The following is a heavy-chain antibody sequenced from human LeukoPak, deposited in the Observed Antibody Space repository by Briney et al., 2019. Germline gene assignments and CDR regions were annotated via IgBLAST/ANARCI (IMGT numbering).Heavy chain of an antibody. CDR3: AKKLIGDVDYFDY. V-gene: IGHV3-30*02. CDR1: GFIFSTYG. Sequence: PGGSLRLFCAASGFIFSTYGMHWVRQAPGKGLEWVAYISYDGSRKNYADSVKGRFAISRDNSKNTLFLQMTSLKPEDTAVYYCAKKLIGDVDYFDYWGQGTLVTVSS. D-gene: IGHD3-22*01. CDR2: ISYDGSRK. J-gene: IGHJ4*02.